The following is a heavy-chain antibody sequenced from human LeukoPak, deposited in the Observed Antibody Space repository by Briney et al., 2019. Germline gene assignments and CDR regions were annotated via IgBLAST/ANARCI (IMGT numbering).Heavy chain of an antibody. CDR1: GYTFTGYY. D-gene: IGHD5-18*01. CDR3: ARRPRSGYSYGSDY. J-gene: IGHJ4*02. Sequence: GASVKVSCKASGYTFTGYYMHWVRQAPGQGLEWMGRINPNSGGTNYAQKFQGRVTMTRDTSISTAYMELSRLRSDDTAVYYCARRPRSGYSYGSDYWGQGTLVTVSS. V-gene: IGHV1-2*06. CDR2: INPNSGGT.